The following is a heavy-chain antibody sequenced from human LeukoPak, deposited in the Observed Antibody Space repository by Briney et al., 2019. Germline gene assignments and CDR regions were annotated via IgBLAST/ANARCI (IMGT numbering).Heavy chain of an antibody. CDR3: ARGEEITMIVVVLDY. D-gene: IGHD3-22*01. CDR1: GYTFTSYY. J-gene: IGHJ4*02. Sequence: ASVKGSCKASGYTFTSYYMHWVRQAPGQGLEWMGLINPSGGSTSYAQKFQGRVTMTRDTSTSTVYMELSSLRSEDTAVYYCARGEEITMIVVVLDYWGQGTLVTVSS. V-gene: IGHV1-46*01. CDR2: INPSGGST.